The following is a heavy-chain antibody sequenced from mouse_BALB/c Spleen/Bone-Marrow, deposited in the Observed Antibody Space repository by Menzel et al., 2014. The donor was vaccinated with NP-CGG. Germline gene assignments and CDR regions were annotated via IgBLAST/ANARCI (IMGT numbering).Heavy chain of an antibody. Sequence: EVQLQQSGAELVTPGASVKLSCTASGFNIKDTFMHWVKQRPEQGLVWIGRIDPANGNTKYDPKFQDKATITADTSSNANYLQVSNLTSENTTVYYCANYGYGWYFDVWGAGTTVTVSS. CDR1: GFNIKDTF. J-gene: IGHJ1*01. V-gene: IGHV14-3*02. CDR3: ANYGYGWYFDV. D-gene: IGHD2-2*01. CDR2: IDPANGNT.